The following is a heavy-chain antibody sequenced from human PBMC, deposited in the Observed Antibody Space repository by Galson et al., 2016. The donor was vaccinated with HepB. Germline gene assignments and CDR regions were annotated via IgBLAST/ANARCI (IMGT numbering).Heavy chain of an antibody. D-gene: IGHD3-3*01. CDR3: TRLTPDYDSETGGVY. Sequence: QSGAEVKKPGESLRISCKGSGYSFTNPWISWVRQMPGKGLEWMGKMDPGASLAYYSPSLQGHVTISADKSISTAYLRWNSLKASDTAMYYCTRLTPDYDSETGGVYWGQGTLVTVSS. J-gene: IGHJ4*02. CDR1: GYSFTNPW. V-gene: IGHV5-10-1*01. CDR2: MDPGASLA.